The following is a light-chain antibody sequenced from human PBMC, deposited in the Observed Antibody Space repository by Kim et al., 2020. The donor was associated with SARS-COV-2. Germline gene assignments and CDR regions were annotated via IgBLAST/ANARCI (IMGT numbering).Light chain of an antibody. Sequence: LSPGETATLSCRASQSVGTSLAWYQQKPGQAPRLLIYDASKRAIGIPARFSGSGSGTDFTLTISSLEPEDFAVYYCQQRSDWPPPFGGGTKVDIK. CDR1: QSVGTS. CDR3: QQRSDWPPP. V-gene: IGKV3-11*01. J-gene: IGKJ4*01. CDR2: DAS.